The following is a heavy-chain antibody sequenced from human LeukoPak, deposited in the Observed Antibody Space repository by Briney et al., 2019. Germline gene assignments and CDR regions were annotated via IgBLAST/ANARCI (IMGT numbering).Heavy chain of an antibody. J-gene: IGHJ4*02. V-gene: IGHV3-23*01. CDR2: ISGSGGST. CDR1: GFTFSSYG. D-gene: IGHD3-22*01. CDR3: AILSVVINDY. Sequence: GGSLTLPCAASGFTFSSYGMSWLRQAPGKGLEWVSAISGSGGSTYYADSVKGRFTISRDNSKNTLYLQMNSLRAEDTAVYYCAILSVVINDYWGQGTLVTVSS.